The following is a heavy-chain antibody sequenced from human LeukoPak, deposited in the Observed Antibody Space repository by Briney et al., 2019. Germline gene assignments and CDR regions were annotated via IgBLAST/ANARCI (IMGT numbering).Heavy chain of an antibody. CDR3: SRPRSGWDLYSFDY. Sequence: GGSLRLSCAASGFSFSDSAPHWVRQASGKGLEWVGRIRRKDYSYATAYAASVKGRSTISRDDSKNTAYLQMNSLKTEDTAVYYCSRPRSGWDLYSFDYWGQGALVTVSS. CDR1: GFSFSDSA. D-gene: IGHD6-19*01. J-gene: IGHJ4*02. CDR2: IRRKDYSYAT. V-gene: IGHV3-73*01.